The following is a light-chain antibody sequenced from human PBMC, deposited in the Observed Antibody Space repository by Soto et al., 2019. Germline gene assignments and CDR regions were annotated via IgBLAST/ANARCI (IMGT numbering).Light chain of an antibody. CDR1: SSNIGAGYD. CDR3: QSYDSSLIVSKV. J-gene: IGLJ1*01. V-gene: IGLV1-40*01. Sequence: QSVLTQPPSVSGAPGQRVTISCSGSSSNIGAGYDVQWYRQFPGTAPKLIIYANSDRPSGVPDRFSGSKSGTSASLAITGLQAEDEADSDSQSYDSSLIVSKVFGTGTQVTVL. CDR2: ANS.